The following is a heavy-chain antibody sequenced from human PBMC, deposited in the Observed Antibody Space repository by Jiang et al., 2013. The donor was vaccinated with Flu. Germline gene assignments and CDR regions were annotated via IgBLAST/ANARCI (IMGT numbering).Heavy chain of an antibody. Sequence: GPGLVKPSQTLSLTCTVSGGSISSGSYYWSWIRQPAGKGLEWIGRIYTSGSTNYNPSLKSRVTISVDTSKNQFSLKLSSVTAADTAVYYCARASVEMATITHFDYWGQGTLVTVSS. CDR3: ARASVEMATITHFDY. J-gene: IGHJ4*02. V-gene: IGHV4-61*02. D-gene: IGHD5-24*01. CDR2: IYTSGST. CDR1: GGSISSGSYY.